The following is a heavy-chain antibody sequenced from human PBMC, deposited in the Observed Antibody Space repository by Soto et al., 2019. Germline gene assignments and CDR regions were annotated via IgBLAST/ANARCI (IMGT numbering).Heavy chain of an antibody. D-gene: IGHD7-27*01. J-gene: IGHJ2*01. V-gene: IGHV3-7*05. Sequence: EVQLVESGGGLVQPGGSLRLSCAASGFNFNTYWMKWVRQARGKGLEWVADIRQDGSQRYYLDSVKGRFTISRDNANNSLFLQMNRLRAEDTALSYCVRGVWGRYFDLWGRGTLVTVSS. CDR2: IRQDGSQR. CDR3: VRGVWGRYFDL. CDR1: GFNFNTYW.